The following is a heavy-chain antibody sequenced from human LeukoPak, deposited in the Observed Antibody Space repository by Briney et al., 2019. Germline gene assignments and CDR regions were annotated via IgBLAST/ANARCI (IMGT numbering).Heavy chain of an antibody. V-gene: IGHV3-48*01. CDR1: GFAFRTYS. CDR2: ISSGSRAI. CDR3: ARSGSSWYSDDY. D-gene: IGHD6-13*01. Sequence: GGSLRLSCAASGFAFRTYSMNWVRQAPGKGLEWVSYISSGSRAIYYADSVKGRFPISRDNAKNSLYLQMNSLRAEDTAVYYCARSGSSWYSDDYWGRGTLVTVSS. J-gene: IGHJ4*02.